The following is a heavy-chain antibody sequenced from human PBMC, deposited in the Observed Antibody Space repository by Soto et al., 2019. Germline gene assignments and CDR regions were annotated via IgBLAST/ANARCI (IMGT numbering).Heavy chain of an antibody. D-gene: IGHD3-22*01. CDR1: GFTFSSYW. CDR2: INTDGSST. J-gene: IGHJ6*02. Sequence: EVQLVESGGGLVQPGGSLRLSCAASGFTFSSYWMHWFRQAPGKGLVWVSRINTDGSSTSYADSVKGRFTISRDNAKNTLYLQMNSLRAEDTAVYYCARSLYYYDSSGYYWGPTYYYGMDVWGQGTTVTVSS. V-gene: IGHV3-74*01. CDR3: ARSLYYYDSSGYYWGPTYYYGMDV.